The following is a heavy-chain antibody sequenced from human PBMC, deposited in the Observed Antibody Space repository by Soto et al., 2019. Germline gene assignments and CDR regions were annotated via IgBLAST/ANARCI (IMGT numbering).Heavy chain of an antibody. CDR2: RSFDGGNK. Sequence: QIQLVESGGGVVQPGRSLRLSCTASGFTFSNYAINWVRQAPGKGLKWVAVRSFDGGNKYYADSVKGRFTISRDNSKNTLFLQMNSLRAEDTAVYYCAGAGGVLRATLDYWGQGTLVTVSS. V-gene: IGHV3-30-3*01. J-gene: IGHJ4*02. CDR1: GFTFSNYA. CDR3: AGAGGVLRATLDY. D-gene: IGHD1-26*01.